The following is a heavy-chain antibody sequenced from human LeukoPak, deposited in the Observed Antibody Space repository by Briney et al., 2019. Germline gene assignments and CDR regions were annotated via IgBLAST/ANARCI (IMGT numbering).Heavy chain of an antibody. Sequence: SGFXXXNYXMHWLRHATGKGLEWVSGIGIPGDTYYPDSVKGRFTISRENAKNSFYLQMNSLRAGDTAVYFCARAHVAAGLAFDIWGQGTMVTVSS. J-gene: IGHJ3*02. V-gene: IGHV3-13*01. CDR2: IGIPGDT. CDR1: GFXXXNYX. CDR3: ARAHVAAGLAFDI. D-gene: IGHD6-25*01.